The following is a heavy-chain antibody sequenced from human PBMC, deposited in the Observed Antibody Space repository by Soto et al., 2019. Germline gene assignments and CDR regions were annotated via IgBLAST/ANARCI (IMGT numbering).Heavy chain of an antibody. D-gene: IGHD3-22*01. V-gene: IGHV1-69*13. J-gene: IGHJ1*01. Sequence: SVKVSCKASGGTFSSYAISWVRQAPGQGLEWMGGIIPIFGTAKYAQKIQGRVTITADESTSTAYMELSSLRSEDTVVYYCARGMARPDYYESWGQGTLVTVSS. CDR3: ARGMARPDYYES. CDR1: GGTFSSYA. CDR2: IIPIFGTA.